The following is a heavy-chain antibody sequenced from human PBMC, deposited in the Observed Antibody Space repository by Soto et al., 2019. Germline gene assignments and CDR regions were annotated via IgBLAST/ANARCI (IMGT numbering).Heavy chain of an antibody. CDR2: INHSGST. Sequence: SETLSLTCAVYGGSFSGYYWSWIRQPPGKGLEWIGEINHSGSTNYNPSLKSRVTISVDTPKNQFSLKLSSVTAADTAVYYCARASRYCTNGVCYIDGRRDYYYYIDVWAKRTTVTVSS. CDR3: ARASRYCTNGVCYIDGRRDYYYYIDV. CDR1: GGSFSGYY. J-gene: IGHJ6*03. V-gene: IGHV4-34*01. D-gene: IGHD2-8*01.